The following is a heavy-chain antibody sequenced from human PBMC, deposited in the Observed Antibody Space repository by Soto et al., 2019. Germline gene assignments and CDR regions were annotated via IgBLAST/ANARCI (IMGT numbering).Heavy chain of an antibody. CDR1: GFTFSSYG. J-gene: IGHJ4*02. CDR2: ISYDGSNK. CDR3: AKDYGLVSSPPGY. V-gene: IGHV3-30*18. Sequence: GESLKISCAASGFTFSSYGMHWVRQAPGKGLEWVAVISYDGSNKYYADSVKGRFTISRANSKNTMYLQMNRLRAEDTAVYYCAKDYGLVSSPPGYWVQGTLVTVSS. D-gene: IGHD2-15*01.